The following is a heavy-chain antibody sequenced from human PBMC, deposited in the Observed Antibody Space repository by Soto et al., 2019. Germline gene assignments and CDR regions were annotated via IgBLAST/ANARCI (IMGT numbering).Heavy chain of an antibody. CDR2: IIPIFGTA. CDR3: ACFSIPVDRGVVDILTGDDDFDV. V-gene: IGHV1-69*01. D-gene: IGHD3-9*01. Sequence: VKVSCKASGGTFSSYAISWVRQAPGQGLEWMGGIIPIFGTANYAQKFQGRVTITADESTSTAYMELSSLRSEDTAVYYCACFSIPVDRGVVDILTGDDDFDVWGQGTMVTVSS. J-gene: IGHJ3*01. CDR1: GGTFSSYA.